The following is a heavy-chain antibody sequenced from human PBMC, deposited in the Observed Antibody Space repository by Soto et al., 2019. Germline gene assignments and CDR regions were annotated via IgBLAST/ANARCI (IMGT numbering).Heavy chain of an antibody. J-gene: IGHJ4*02. CDR2: INPTGST. V-gene: IGHV4-34*01. Sequence: QVQLQQWGAGLLKPSETLSLTCAVYGGSFSGYYWSWIRQPPGKGLEWIGEINPTGSTSYTPSLKSRLTISVDTSMNYLSLKVTSATAADSAMYYCARGRDGGAAIWGQGTLVTVSS. CDR1: GGSFSGYY. D-gene: IGHD4-17*01. CDR3: ARGRDGGAAI.